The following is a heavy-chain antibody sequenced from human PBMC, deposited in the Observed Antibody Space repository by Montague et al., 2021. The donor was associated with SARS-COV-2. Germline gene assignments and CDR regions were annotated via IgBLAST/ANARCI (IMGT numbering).Heavy chain of an antibody. CDR3: TDYASGTSWH. J-gene: IGHJ1*01. CDR1: GFTSNNAW. D-gene: IGHD3-10*01. CDR2: ILPKTNGETT. V-gene: IGHV3-15*01. Sequence: SLRLSCAGSGFTSNNAWMSWVRQAPGKGLEWVGRILPKTNGETTDYAAPVRGRFTISRDDSTNTLYLQMYGLETDDTAVYYCTDYASGTSWHWGQGTLVTVSS.